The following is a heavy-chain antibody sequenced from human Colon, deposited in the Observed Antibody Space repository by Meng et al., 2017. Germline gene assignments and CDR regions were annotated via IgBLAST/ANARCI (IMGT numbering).Heavy chain of an antibody. CDR2: IIPKSSEA. Sequence: QVRCRQSGSEVKKAAASVKLSCKASGYTLIDTYLHWVRQAPGKGLEWMGRIIPKSSEANSAQKFLGRVTLTWDTSISTAYMELSILRSDDTAIYYCARDGGNYDFDYWGQGTLVTVSS. CDR3: ARDGGNYDFDY. CDR1: GYTLIDTY. V-gene: IGHV1-2*06. D-gene: IGHD1-26*01. J-gene: IGHJ4*02.